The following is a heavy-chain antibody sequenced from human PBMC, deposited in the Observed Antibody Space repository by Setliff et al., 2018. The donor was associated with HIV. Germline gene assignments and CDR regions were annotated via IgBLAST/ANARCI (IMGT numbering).Heavy chain of an antibody. J-gene: IGHJ4*02. Sequence: SGGSLRLSCAASGFTFRNYGMHWVRQAPGKGLEWVAFIRLDGSDKFYADSVKGRFTISRDNSKKTLYLQMNSLRAEDTAVYYCARETGGDTSGYLIYYYDYWGQGTLVTVSS. V-gene: IGHV3-30*02. CDR1: GFTFRNYG. CDR2: IRLDGSDK. CDR3: ARETGGDTSGYLIYYYDY. D-gene: IGHD3-22*01.